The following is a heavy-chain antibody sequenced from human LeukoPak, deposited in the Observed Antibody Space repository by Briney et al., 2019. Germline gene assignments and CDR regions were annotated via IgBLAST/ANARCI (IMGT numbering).Heavy chain of an antibody. CDR2: INPSGGST. V-gene: IGHV1-46*01. J-gene: IGHJ4*02. Sequence: ASVKVSCKASGYTFTSCYMHWVRQAPGQGLEWMGIINPSGGSTSYAQKFQGRVTMTRDTSTSTVYMELSSLRSEDTAVYYCARDSSLHYDFWSGYYGYWGQGTLVTVSS. D-gene: IGHD3-3*01. CDR1: GYTFTSCY. CDR3: ARDSSLHYDFWSGYYGY.